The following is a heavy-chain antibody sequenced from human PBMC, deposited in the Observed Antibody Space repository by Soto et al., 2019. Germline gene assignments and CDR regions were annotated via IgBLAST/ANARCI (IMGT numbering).Heavy chain of an antibody. CDR1: GGSFSGYY. CDR3: ARDTIAAAGTNWFDP. D-gene: IGHD6-13*01. CDR2: INHSGST. J-gene: IGHJ5*02. Sequence: SETLSLTCAVYGGSFSGYYWSWIRQPPGKGLEWIGEINHSGSTNYNPSPKSRVTISVDKSKNQFSLKLSSVTAADTAVYYCARDTIAAAGTNWFDPWGQGTLVTVSS. V-gene: IGHV4-34*01.